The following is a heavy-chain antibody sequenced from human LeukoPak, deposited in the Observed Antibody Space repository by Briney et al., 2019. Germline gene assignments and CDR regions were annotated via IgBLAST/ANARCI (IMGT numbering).Heavy chain of an antibody. Sequence: ASVKVSCKASGGTFSSYAISWVRQAPGQGLEWMGGIIPIFGTANYAQKFQGRVTITTDESTSTAYMELSSLRSEDTAVYYCARARIIVVVPAMGAFDNWGQGTMVTVSS. J-gene: IGHJ3*02. CDR2: IIPIFGTA. D-gene: IGHD2-2*01. V-gene: IGHV1-69*05. CDR3: ARARIIVVVPAMGAFDN. CDR1: GGTFSSYA.